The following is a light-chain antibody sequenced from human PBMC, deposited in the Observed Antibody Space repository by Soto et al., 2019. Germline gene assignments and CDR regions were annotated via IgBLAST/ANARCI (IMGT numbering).Light chain of an antibody. Sequence: SVMTQPPDSVALSLCKRATINCKSSQSVLYSSTNTNYLAWYQQKPGQPPKLLIYWASTREAGVPDRFSGSGSGTDFTLTISSLQAEDVAVYYCQQYYDTVGKFGQGTKV. V-gene: IGKV4-1*01. J-gene: IGKJ1*01. CDR1: QSVLYSSTNTNY. CDR2: WAS. CDR3: QQYYDTVGK.